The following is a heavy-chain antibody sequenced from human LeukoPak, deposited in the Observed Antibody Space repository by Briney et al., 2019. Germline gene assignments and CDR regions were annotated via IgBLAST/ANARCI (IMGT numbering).Heavy chain of an antibody. CDR3: AREGSSGWYGWYFDY. CDR1: RGTFSSYA. CDR2: IIPIFGTA. Sequence: SVKVSCEASRGTFSSYAISWVRQAPGQGLEWMGGIIPIFGTANYAQKFQGRATITTDESTSTAYTELSSLRSEDTAVYYCAREGSSGWYGWYFDYWGQGTLVTVSS. V-gene: IGHV1-69*05. J-gene: IGHJ4*02. D-gene: IGHD6-19*01.